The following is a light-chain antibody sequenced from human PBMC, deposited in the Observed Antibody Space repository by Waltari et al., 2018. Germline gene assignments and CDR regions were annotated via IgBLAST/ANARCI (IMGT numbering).Light chain of an antibody. CDR2: SNS. Sequence: QPVLTQLPSASGTPGQRVTIPCSGTSTNIARNFVYWYQQLPGAAPKLLIFSNSQRPSGVPDRFSASKSGTSASLTISGLRSEDEADYYCAAWDDSLSGSYVFGTGTRVTVL. V-gene: IGLV1-47*01. CDR3: AAWDDSLSGSYV. CDR1: STNIARNF. J-gene: IGLJ1*01.